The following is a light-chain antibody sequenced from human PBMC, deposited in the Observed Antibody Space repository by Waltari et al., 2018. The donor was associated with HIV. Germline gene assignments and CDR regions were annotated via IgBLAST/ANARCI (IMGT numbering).Light chain of an antibody. V-gene: IGLV2-14*01. CDR3: SSYTGSSTLVV. J-gene: IGLJ2*01. Sequence: QSALTQPASVSGSPGQSITIPCTGTSSDIGGYNYVSWYQQHPGKAPQLMIYEVSKRPPGMSSRFYGSKCGNTAFLTISGLQADDEADYYCSSYTGSSTLVVFGGGTKLIVL. CDR2: EVS. CDR1: SSDIGGYNY.